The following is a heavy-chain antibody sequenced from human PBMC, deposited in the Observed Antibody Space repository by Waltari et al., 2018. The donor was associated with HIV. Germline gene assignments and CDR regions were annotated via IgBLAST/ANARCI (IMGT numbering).Heavy chain of an antibody. CDR2: IYTNGST. CDR1: GGSISRYS. CDR3: ARVSTIKGSWSYYKDY. Sequence: QVQLQESGPGLVKPPETLPPRYPVSGGSISRYSWSWIRHTAGKGLEWIERIYTNGSTNYNPSLKSRVTMSVDTSKHQFSLKLSSVTAADTAVYYCARVSTIKGSWSYYKDYWGQGTLVTVSS. D-gene: IGHD3-10*01. J-gene: IGHJ4*02. V-gene: IGHV4-4*07.